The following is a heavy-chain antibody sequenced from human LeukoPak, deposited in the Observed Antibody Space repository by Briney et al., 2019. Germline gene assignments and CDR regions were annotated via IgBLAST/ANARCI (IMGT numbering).Heavy chain of an antibody. CDR3: GRDALVGHFSYYYMDV. D-gene: IGHD2-15*01. CDR1: GGSISSYY. J-gene: IGHJ6*03. CDR2: IYTSGST. V-gene: IGHV4-4*07. Sequence: SETLSLTCTVSGGSISSYYWSWIRQPAGEGLEWIGRIYTSGSTNYNPSLKSRVIISIDTSKNQFSLKLSSVTAADTAMYYCGRDALVGHFSYYYMDVWGKGTTVTVSS.